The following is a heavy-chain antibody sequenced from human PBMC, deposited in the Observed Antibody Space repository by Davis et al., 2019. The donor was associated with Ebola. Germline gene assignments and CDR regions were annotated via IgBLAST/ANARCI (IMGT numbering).Heavy chain of an antibody. J-gene: IGHJ4*02. CDR1: GFTFSCSA. CDR2: IRSKANSYAT. Sequence: GESLKISCAASGFTFSCSAMHWVRQASGKGLEWVGRIRSKANSYATAYAASVKGRFTISRDDSKNTAYLQMNSLKTEDTAVYYCTSSRDGYNYRDYWGQGTLVTVSS. V-gene: IGHV3-73*01. CDR3: TSSRDGYNYRDY. D-gene: IGHD5-24*01.